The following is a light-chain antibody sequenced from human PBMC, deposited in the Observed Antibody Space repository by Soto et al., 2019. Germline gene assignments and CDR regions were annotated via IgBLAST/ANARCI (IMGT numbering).Light chain of an antibody. CDR1: SRDVGNYNL. CDR2: EVT. J-gene: IGLJ2*01. V-gene: IGLV2-23*02. Sequence: QSALTQPASVSGSPGQSITISCTGTSRDVGNYNLVSWYQQHPGKAPRLLLYEVTKRPSGVSSRFSASKSGNTASLTISGLQPEDEADYYCCSYAGATTFVVFGGGTKLTVL. CDR3: CSYAGATTFVV.